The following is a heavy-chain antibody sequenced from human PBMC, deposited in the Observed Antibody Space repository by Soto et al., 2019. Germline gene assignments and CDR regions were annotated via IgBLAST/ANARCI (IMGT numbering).Heavy chain of an antibody. CDR1: GYTFTSYG. CDR2: ISGYNGNT. V-gene: IGHV1-18*01. J-gene: IGHJ5*02. Sequence: ASVKVSCKASGYTFTSYGISWVRQAPGQGLEWMGWISGYNGNTNYAQKLQGRVTMTRDKSTSTVYMELRSLRSDDTAVYYCARATLTADNRAAVGAHHWLDPWGQANLVTVT. CDR3: ARATLTADNRAAVGAHHWLDP. D-gene: IGHD3-16*01.